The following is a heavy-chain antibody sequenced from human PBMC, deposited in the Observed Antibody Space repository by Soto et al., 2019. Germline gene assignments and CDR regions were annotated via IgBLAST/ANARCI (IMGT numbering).Heavy chain of an antibody. CDR3: AFVGATRAY. V-gene: IGHV3-72*01. CDR2: TRNKGNSYTT. CDR1: GFTFSDHH. D-gene: IGHD1-26*01. J-gene: IGHJ4*02. Sequence: EVQLVESGGALVQPGGSLRLSCAASGFTFSDHHMDWVRQAPGKGLEWVGRTRNKGNSYTTEYAASVKGRFTISRDESNNSLYLQMNRVKTGDTAFYYCAFVGATRAYGGQGTLVTVSS.